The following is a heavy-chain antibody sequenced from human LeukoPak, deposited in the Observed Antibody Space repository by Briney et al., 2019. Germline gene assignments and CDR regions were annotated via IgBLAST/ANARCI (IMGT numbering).Heavy chain of an antibody. J-gene: IGHJ4*02. V-gene: IGHV3-30*18. D-gene: IGHD3-22*01. Sequence: GGSLRLSCVASGFTFSSYAMHWVRQGPGKGLEWLAITSYDGRNNHYGDSVKGRFTISRDNSKNTLYLQMNSLRAEDTAVYYCAKLGFDSSGSHTIFDYWGQGTQVTVSS. CDR3: AKLGFDSSGSHTIFDY. CDR2: TSYDGRNN. CDR1: GFTFSSYA.